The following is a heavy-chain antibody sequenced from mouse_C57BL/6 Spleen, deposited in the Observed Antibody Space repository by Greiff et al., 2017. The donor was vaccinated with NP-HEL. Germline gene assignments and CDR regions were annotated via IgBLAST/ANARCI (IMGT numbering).Heavy chain of an antibody. CDR1: GYTFTSYW. J-gene: IGHJ2*01. Sequence: QVQLQQPGAELVRPGTSVKLSCKASGYTFTSYWMHWVKQRPGQGLEWIGVIDPSDSYTNYNQKFKGKATLTVDTSSSTAYMQLSSLTSEDSAVYYCARSRGYFDYWGQGTTLTVSS. CDR2: IDPSDSYT. CDR3: ARSRGYFDY. V-gene: IGHV1-59*01.